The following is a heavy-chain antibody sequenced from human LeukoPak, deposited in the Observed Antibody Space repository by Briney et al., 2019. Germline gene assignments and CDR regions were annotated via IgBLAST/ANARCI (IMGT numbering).Heavy chain of an antibody. D-gene: IGHD6-13*01. V-gene: IGHV3-33*01. CDR3: ARAAAGFPRGYYYYYGMDV. J-gene: IGHJ6*02. Sequence: GGSLRLSCAASGFTFSSYGMHWVRQAPGKGLEGGAVIWYDGSNKYYADSVKGRFTISRDNSKNTLYLHMNTLRAEDTAVYYCARAAAGFPRGYYYYYGMDVWGQGTTVTVSS. CDR2: IWYDGSNK. CDR1: GFTFSSYG.